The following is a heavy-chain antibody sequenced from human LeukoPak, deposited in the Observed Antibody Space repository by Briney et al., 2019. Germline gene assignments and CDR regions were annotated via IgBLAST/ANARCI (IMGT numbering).Heavy chain of an antibody. CDR2: ISGSGGTT. Sequence: GGSLRLSCAASGFTFNNYAMSWVRQAPGKGLEWVSAISGSGGTTYYADSVKGRFTFSRDNSKNTLYLQMNSLRAEDTAVYYCAKDLDIAAAGIPPQKASYWDWGQGTLVTVSS. V-gene: IGHV3-23*01. CDR1: GFTFNNYA. CDR3: AKDLDIAAAGIPPQKASYWD. J-gene: IGHJ4*02. D-gene: IGHD6-13*01.